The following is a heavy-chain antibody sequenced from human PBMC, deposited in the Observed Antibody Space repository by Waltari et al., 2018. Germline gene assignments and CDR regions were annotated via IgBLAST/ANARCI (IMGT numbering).Heavy chain of an antibody. V-gene: IGHV4-39*07. Sequence: QLQLQESGPGLVKPSETLSLTCTVSGGSISSSSYYWGWIRQPPGKGLEWIGSIYYSGSTYYNPSLKSRVTISVDTSKNQFSLKLSSVTAADTAVYYCARGGGYFDWFDPFDYWGQGTLVTVSS. CDR1: GGSISSSSYY. D-gene: IGHD3-9*01. J-gene: IGHJ4*02. CDR3: ARGGGYFDWFDPFDY. CDR2: IYYSGST.